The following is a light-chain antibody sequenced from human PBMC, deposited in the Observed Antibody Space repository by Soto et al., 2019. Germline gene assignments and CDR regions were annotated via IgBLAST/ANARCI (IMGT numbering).Light chain of an antibody. CDR1: QDIDRW. J-gene: IGKJ1*01. Sequence: DIQITQSPASLSASVGDRVTITCRASQDIDRWLAWYQQTPGKAPKLLIYAASSLQSGVPSRFSGSGSGTDFTFTISSLQPEDFATYYCQQGSSFPWTFGQGTKVDIK. CDR2: AAS. CDR3: QQGSSFPWT. V-gene: IGKV1-12*01.